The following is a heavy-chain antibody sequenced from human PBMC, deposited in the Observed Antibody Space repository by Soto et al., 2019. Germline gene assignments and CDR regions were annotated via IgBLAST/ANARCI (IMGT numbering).Heavy chain of an antibody. CDR1: GGTSSSYA. D-gene: IGHD5-18*01. J-gene: IGHJ4*02. Sequence: ASVKVSCKASGGTSSSYAISWVRQAPGQGLEWMGGILPIFGSANYAQKFQGRVTITADESTSTGYMEVSSLRSEDTAVYYCARADTAMALFDYWGQGTLVTVSS. V-gene: IGHV1-69*13. CDR2: ILPIFGSA. CDR3: ARADTAMALFDY.